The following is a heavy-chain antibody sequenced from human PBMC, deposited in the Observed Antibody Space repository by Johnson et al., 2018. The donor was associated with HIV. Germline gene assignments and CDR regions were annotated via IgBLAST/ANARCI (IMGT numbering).Heavy chain of an antibody. V-gene: IGHV3-33*06. CDR2: TWYDGSKK. CDR3: AKDPGMVHEGADAFDV. Sequence: QVQLVESGGGVVQPGKSLRLSCAASGLTFSDFAMHWVRQAPGKGLEWVAVTWYDGSKKYYADSVRDRITISRDISENTLYLQMSSLGVEDTAVYYCAKDPGMVHEGADAFDVWGQGTMVIVSS. J-gene: IGHJ3*01. CDR1: GLTFSDFA. D-gene: IGHD2-8*01.